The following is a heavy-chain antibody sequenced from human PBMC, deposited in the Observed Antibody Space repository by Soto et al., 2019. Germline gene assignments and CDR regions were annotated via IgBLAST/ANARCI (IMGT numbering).Heavy chain of an antibody. CDR3: ATNYGSGSAHFDN. V-gene: IGHV1-69*02. D-gene: IGHD3-10*01. J-gene: IGHJ4*02. Sequence: QVQLVQSGXEVKKPGSSVXXSCTASGDTFNFYTISWVRQAPGQGLEWMGRIIPMLGMSNYAQNFQGRVTMIADKSTSTAYMELSSLRSEDTALYYCATNYGSGSAHFDNWGQGTLVTVSS. CDR2: IIPMLGMS. CDR1: GDTFNFYT.